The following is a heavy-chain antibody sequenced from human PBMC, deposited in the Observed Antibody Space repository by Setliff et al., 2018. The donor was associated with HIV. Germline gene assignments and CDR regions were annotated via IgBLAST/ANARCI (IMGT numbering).Heavy chain of an antibody. V-gene: IGHV1-24*01. CDR2: FDPEDGET. J-gene: IGHJ3*02. CDR1: GYTLTELS. Sequence: ASVKVSCKVSGYTLTELSVYWVRQAPGKGLECMGSFDPEDGETIYSQKFQGRVTMTEDTSTDTAYMELRTLRSEDTAVYYCVTGVYHDSSGGDCYGWPADAFDIWGQGTMVTVSS. D-gene: IGHD2-21*02. CDR3: VTGVYHDSSGGDCYGWPADAFDI.